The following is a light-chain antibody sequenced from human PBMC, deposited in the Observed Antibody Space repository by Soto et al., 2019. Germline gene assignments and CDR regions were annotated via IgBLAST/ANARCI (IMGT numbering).Light chain of an antibody. Sequence: DIQMTQSPSSLSASVGDRVTISCRTSQSINNYLNWYQQKPGKAPNLLIFAASSLQSGVPSRFSGSGSGTDFTLTIVSLQPEDFATYYCQQSYSTLTWTFGQVTKVDIK. J-gene: IGKJ1*01. CDR1: QSINNY. CDR3: QQSYSTLTWT. CDR2: AAS. V-gene: IGKV1-39*01.